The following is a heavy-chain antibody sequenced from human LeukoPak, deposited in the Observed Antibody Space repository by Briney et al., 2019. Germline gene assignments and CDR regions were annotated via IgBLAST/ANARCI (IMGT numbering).Heavy chain of an antibody. CDR1: GFTFSNYA. CDR3: ARPKRFYYYYYGMDV. Sequence: PGGSLRVSCATSGFTFSNYAMHWVRQAPGKGLEWVAVISYDGSNEYYADSVKGRFTISRDNSKNTLYLQMNSLRAEDTAVYYCARPKRFYYYYYGMDVWGQGTTVTVSS. CDR2: ISYDGSNE. V-gene: IGHV3-30-3*01. J-gene: IGHJ6*02.